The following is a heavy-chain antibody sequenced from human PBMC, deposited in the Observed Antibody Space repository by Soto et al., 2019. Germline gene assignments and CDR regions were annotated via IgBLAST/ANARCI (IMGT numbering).Heavy chain of an antibody. Sequence: ASVKVSCKASGYTFTSYGISLVRQAPGQGLEWMGWISAYNGNTNYAQKLQGRVTMTTDTSTSTAYMELRSLRSDDTAVYYCAREQGIAVAGTWENYWGQGTLVTVSS. V-gene: IGHV1-18*01. CDR3: AREQGIAVAGTWENY. CDR2: ISAYNGNT. J-gene: IGHJ4*02. CDR1: GYTFTSYG. D-gene: IGHD6-19*01.